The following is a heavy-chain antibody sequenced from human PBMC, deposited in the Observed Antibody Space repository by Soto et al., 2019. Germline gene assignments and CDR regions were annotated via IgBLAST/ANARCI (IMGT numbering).Heavy chain of an antibody. CDR2: IDPTDSFT. J-gene: IGHJ3*01. D-gene: IGHD2-15*01. V-gene: IGHV5-10-1*01. CDR1: GYKSTTFW. CDR3: ARPASGGSRDAFGV. Sequence: GESLKISCKASGYKSTTFWLNWVRQTPGKGLEWLGRIDPTDSFTNYSPPFEGHVTISVDRSISTAYLQWNSLQASDTAIYYCARPASGGSRDAFGVWGQGTTVTVSS.